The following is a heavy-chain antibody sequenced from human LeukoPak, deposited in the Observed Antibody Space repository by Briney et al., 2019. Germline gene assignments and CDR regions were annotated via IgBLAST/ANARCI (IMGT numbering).Heavy chain of an antibody. J-gene: IGHJ4*02. V-gene: IGHV4-61*02. CDR1: GGSISSGSYY. CDR3: ARGIVGSVDY. Sequence: SEILSLTCTVSGGSISSGSYYWSWIRQPAGKGLEWIGRIYTSGSTNYNPSLKSRVTISVDTSKNQFSLKLSSVTAADTAVYYCARGIVGSVDYWGQGTLVTVSS. D-gene: IGHD1-26*01. CDR2: IYTSGST.